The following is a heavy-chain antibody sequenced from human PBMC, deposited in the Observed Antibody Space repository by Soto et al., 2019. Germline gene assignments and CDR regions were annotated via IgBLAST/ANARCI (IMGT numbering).Heavy chain of an antibody. D-gene: IGHD3-9*01. CDR3: ARDLGYYDILTGFPRYYGMDV. CDR1: GGSISSYY. CDR2: IYTSGST. Sequence: NPSETLSLTCTVSGGSISSYYWSWIRQPAGKGLEWIGRIYTSGSTNYNPSLKSRVTMSVDTSKNQFSLKLSSVTAADTAVYYCARDLGYYDILTGFPRYYGMDVWGQGTTVTVSS. V-gene: IGHV4-4*07. J-gene: IGHJ6*02.